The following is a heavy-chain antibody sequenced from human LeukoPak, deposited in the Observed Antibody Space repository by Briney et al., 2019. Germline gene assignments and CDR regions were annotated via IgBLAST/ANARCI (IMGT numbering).Heavy chain of an antibody. CDR1: GFTFSSYS. Sequence: GGSLRLSCAASGFTFSSYSMNWVRQAPGKGLEWASSISSSSSYIYYADSVKGRFTISRDNAKNSLYLQMNSLRAEDTAVYYCARGNLGYCSGGSCLTFDPWGQGTLVTVSS. J-gene: IGHJ5*02. V-gene: IGHV3-21*01. D-gene: IGHD2-15*01. CDR2: ISSSSSYI. CDR3: ARGNLGYCSGGSCLTFDP.